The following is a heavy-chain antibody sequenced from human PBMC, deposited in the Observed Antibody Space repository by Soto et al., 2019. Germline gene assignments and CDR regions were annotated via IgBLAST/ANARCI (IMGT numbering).Heavy chain of an antibody. D-gene: IGHD1-1*01. CDR2: ISSSSSTI. V-gene: IGHV3-48*01. CDR1: GFTFSSYS. CDR3: ARGSWDDVSGHYYMDV. J-gene: IGHJ6*03. Sequence: GGSLRLSCAASGFTFSSYSMNWVRQAPGKGLEWVSYISSSSSTIYYADSVKGRFTISRDNAKNQFSLQLTSVTPEDTAVYYCARGSWDDVSGHYYMDVWDKGTTVTVSS.